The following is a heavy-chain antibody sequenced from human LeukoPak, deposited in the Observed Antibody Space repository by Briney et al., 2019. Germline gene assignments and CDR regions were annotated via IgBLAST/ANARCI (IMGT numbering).Heavy chain of an antibody. Sequence: GRSLRLSCAASGFTFDDYAMHWVRQAPGKGLEWVSGISWNSGSIGYADSVKGRFTISRDNAKNSLSLQMSSLRAEDTALYYCAKDGNHLLYSTAGNWFDPWGQGTLVTVSS. V-gene: IGHV3-9*01. J-gene: IGHJ5*02. D-gene: IGHD2-2*02. CDR1: GFTFDDYA. CDR2: ISWNSGSI. CDR3: AKDGNHLLYSTAGNWFDP.